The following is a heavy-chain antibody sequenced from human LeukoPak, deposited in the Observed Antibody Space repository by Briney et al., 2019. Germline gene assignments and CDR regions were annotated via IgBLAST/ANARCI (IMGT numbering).Heavy chain of an antibody. CDR1: GYSFTTYW. CDR2: IYPGDSDT. V-gene: IGHV5-51*01. J-gene: IGHJ3*02. CDR3: ARGDYCGGDCYYPGDAFDI. D-gene: IGHD2-21*02. Sequence: GESLKISCKGSGYSFTTYWIGWVRQMPGKGLEWMGIIYPGDSDTRYSPSFQGQVTISADKSISTAYLQWSSLKASDTAMYYCARGDYCGGDCYYPGDAFDIWGQGTMVTVSS.